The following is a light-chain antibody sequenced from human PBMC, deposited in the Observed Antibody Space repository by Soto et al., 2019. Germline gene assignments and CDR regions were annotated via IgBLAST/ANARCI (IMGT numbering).Light chain of an antibody. Sequence: DIQVTQSPPPLSASVGDRITITCQASQDIGGRLAWFQQKPGKAPQYLIQAASILQSGVPSRFSGSGSGTECTLTISSLQPEDVTTYFCLQHNNYPPTLGQGTKVDIK. V-gene: IGKV1D-16*01. CDR3: LQHNNYPPT. CDR1: QDIGGR. J-gene: IGKJ1*01. CDR2: AAS.